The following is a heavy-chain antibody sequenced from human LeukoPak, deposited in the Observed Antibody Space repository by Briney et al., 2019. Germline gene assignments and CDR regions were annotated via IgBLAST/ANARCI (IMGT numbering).Heavy chain of an antibody. CDR3: ARDRGSTTVVRGVNHC. J-gene: IGHJ4*02. V-gene: IGHV3-23*01. D-gene: IGHD3-10*01. CDR1: GFTFSTYA. CDR2: ISGSGEST. Sequence: GGSLRLSCAASGFTFSTYAMSWVRQAPGMGLEWVSVISGSGESTYYADFVKGRFTISRDNARNSLYLQMSSLRVEDTAVYYCARDRGSTTVVRGVNHCWGQGTLVTVSS.